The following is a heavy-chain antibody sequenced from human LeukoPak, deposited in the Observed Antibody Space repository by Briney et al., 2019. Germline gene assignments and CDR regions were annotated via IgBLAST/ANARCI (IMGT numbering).Heavy chain of an antibody. CDR3: TVLWFGELSNRYYYYYGMDV. V-gene: IGHV3-73*01. Sequence: GGSLRLSCAASGFTFSGSAMHWVRPASGKGLEWDGRIRSKANSSATAYAASVKGRLTISRDDSKNTAYLQMNSPKTEDTAVYYCTVLWFGELSNRYYYYYGMDVWGQGTTVTVSS. CDR2: IRSKANSSAT. J-gene: IGHJ6*02. CDR1: GFTFSGSA. D-gene: IGHD3-10*01.